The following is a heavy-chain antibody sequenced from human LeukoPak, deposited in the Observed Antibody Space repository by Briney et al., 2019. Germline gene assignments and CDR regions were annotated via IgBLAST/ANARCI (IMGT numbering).Heavy chain of an antibody. D-gene: IGHD3-3*01. CDR3: ARTYDFWSGYYGY. CDR2: INHSGST. Sequence: SETLSLTCAVYGVSFSDYYWSWIRQPPGKGLEWIGEINHSGSTNYNPSLKSRVTISLDTSKSLFSLNLSSVTAADTAVYYCARTYDFWSGYYGYWGQGTQVTVPS. CDR1: GVSFSDYY. J-gene: IGHJ4*02. V-gene: IGHV4-34*01.